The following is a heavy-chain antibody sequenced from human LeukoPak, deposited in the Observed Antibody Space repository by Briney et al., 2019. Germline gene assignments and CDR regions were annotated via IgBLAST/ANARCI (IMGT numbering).Heavy chain of an antibody. CDR2: IYSGGST. V-gene: IGHV3-66*01. CDR1: GFTVSSNY. D-gene: IGHD3-16*01. Sequence: TGGSLRLSCAASGFTVSSNYMSWVRQAPGKGLGWVSVIYSGGSTYYADSVKGRFTISRDNSKKTPYLQMNSLRAEDTAVYYCARDLTAYFDSWGQGALVTVSS. CDR3: ARDLTAYFDS. J-gene: IGHJ4*02.